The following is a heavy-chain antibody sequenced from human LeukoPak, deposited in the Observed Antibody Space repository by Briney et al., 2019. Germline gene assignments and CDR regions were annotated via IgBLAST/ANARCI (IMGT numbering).Heavy chain of an antibody. J-gene: IGHJ4*02. CDR3: ARGSGYSGYDWSSRGTFDY. CDR2: IYSRGDT. CDR1: EFIVSINY. V-gene: IGHV3-66*01. D-gene: IGHD5-12*01. Sequence: GGSLRLSCAASEFIVSINYMTWVRQAPGKGLEWFSLIYSRGDTKYADSVKGRFTISRDNSKNTLYLQMSSLRTEDTAVYYCARGSGYSGYDWSSRGTFDYWGQGTLVTVSS.